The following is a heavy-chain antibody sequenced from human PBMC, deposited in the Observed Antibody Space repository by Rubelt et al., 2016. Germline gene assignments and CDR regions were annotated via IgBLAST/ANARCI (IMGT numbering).Heavy chain of an antibody. V-gene: IGHV3-30*04. J-gene: IGHJ4*02. CDR2: ISYDGSNK. CDR1: GFTFSSYA. D-gene: IGHD2-21*02. Sequence: GGGVVQPGRSLRLSCAASGFTFSSYAMHWVRQAPGKGLEWVAVISYDGSNKYYADSVKGRFTISRDNSKNTLYLQMNSLRAEDTAVYYCASLVVTPPFDYWGQGTLVTVSS. CDR3: ASLVVTPPFDY.